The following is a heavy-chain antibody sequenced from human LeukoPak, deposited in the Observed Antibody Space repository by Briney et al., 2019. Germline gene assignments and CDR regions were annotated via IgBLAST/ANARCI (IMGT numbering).Heavy chain of an antibody. CDR2: ISAYNGNT. V-gene: IGHV1-18*01. CDR3: ARGSYGDYLNNNWFDP. CDR1: GYTFTSYG. Sequence: ASVKVSCKASGYTFTSYGISWVRQAPGHGLEWMGWISAYNGNTNYAQKLQGRVTMTTDTSTSTAYMELRSLRSDDTAVYYCARGSYGDYLNNNWFDPWGQGTLVTVSS. D-gene: IGHD4-17*01. J-gene: IGHJ5*02.